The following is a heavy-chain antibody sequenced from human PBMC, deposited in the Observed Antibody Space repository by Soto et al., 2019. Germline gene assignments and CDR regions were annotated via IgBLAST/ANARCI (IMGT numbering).Heavy chain of an antibody. V-gene: IGHV3-30*04. D-gene: IGHD2-21*01. CDR3: AREDYGSGRAGTFFQ. CDR2: ISIDGKSE. J-gene: IGHJ1*01. CDR1: GFTFSNYV. Sequence: QVQLVESGGGVVQPGRSLRVSCVASGFTFSNYVMHWVRQAPGKGLEWVAGISIDGKSEHYADSVKGRFTISRENSKNTVYLQMNSLRTEDMAVYYCAREDYGSGRAGTFFQWGQGTLVTVSS.